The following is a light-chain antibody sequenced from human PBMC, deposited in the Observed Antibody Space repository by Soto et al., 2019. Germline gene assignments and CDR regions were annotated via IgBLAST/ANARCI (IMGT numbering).Light chain of an antibody. J-gene: IGLJ3*02. Sequence: QSALTQPPSASGSPGQSVTISCTGTSSDVGAYNYVSWYQQYPGKASKLMIYEVSKRPSGVPDRFSGSKSGKTASLTVSGLQPEDEADYYCTSYAGSNIWVFGGGTQLTVL. CDR1: SSDVGAYNY. V-gene: IGLV2-8*01. CDR2: EVS. CDR3: TSYAGSNIWV.